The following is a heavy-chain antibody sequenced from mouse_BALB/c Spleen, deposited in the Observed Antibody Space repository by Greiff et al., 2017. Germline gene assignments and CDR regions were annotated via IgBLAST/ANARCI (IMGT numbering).Heavy chain of an antibody. V-gene: IGHV1-80*01. Sequence: VQRVESGAELVRPGSSVKISCKASGYAFSSYWMNWVKQRPGQGLEWIGQIYPGDGDTNYNGKFKGKATLTADKSSSTAYMQLSSLTSEDSAVYFCARDYLDYWGQGTTLTVSS. CDR2: IYPGDGDT. CDR3: ARDYLDY. CDR1: GYAFSSYW. J-gene: IGHJ2*01.